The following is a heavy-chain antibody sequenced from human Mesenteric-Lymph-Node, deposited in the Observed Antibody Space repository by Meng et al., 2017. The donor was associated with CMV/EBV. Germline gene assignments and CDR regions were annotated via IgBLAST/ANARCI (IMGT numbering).Heavy chain of an antibody. CDR3: AKGSYYDSSNLYFDY. CDR2: ISSSGRAI. J-gene: IGHJ4*02. CDR1: GFTFSDYY. D-gene: IGHD3-22*01. V-gene: IGHV3-11*01. Sequence: GGSLRLSCAASGFTFSDYYMSWIRQAPGKGVEWVSYISSSGRAIYYADSVKGRFTISRDNAKSSLYLQMNSLRAEDTAVYYCAKGSYYDSSNLYFDYWGQGTLVTVSS.